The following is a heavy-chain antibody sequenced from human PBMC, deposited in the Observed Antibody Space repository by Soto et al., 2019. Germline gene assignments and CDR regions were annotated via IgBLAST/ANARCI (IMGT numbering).Heavy chain of an antibody. J-gene: IGHJ4*02. D-gene: IGHD6-13*01. V-gene: IGHV4-31*03. Sequence: QVQLQESGPGLVKPSQTLSLTCTVSGGSISSGGYYWSWIRQHPGKGLEWIGYIYYSGSTYYNPSLKSRVTISVDPSKNRFSLKLSSVTAADTAVYYCARDVSSQYYFDYWGQGTLVTVSS. CDR1: GGSISSGGYY. CDR2: IYYSGST. CDR3: ARDVSSQYYFDY.